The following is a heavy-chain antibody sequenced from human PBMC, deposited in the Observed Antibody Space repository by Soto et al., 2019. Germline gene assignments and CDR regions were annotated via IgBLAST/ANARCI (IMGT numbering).Heavy chain of an antibody. V-gene: IGHV3-30-3*01. J-gene: IGHJ2*01. CDR2: ISYDGSNK. CDR1: GFTFSNYA. Sequence: QVQLVESGGGVVQPGRSLRLSCAASGFTFSNYAMHWVRQAPGKGLEWVAVISYDGSNKYYADSVKGRFTISRDKSKNTLYLQMNSLRAVDTAVYYCARPLWRDDYNWGYFDLWGRGTLVTVSS. CDR3: ARPLWRDDYNWGYFDL. D-gene: IGHD4-4*01.